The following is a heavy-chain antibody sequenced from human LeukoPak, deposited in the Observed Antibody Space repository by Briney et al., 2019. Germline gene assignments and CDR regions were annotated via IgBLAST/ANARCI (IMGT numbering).Heavy chain of an antibody. CDR2: ISGYNGNT. V-gene: IGHV1-18*04. CDR3: ARVWRNMVRGITYFDY. Sequence: ASVTVSCKASGYTFTSYGINWVRQAPGQGLEWMGWISGYNGNTNCAQKFQGRVTMTTDTSTTTAYMELRSLRSDDTAVYYCARVWRNMVRGITYFDYWGQGALVTVSS. D-gene: IGHD3-10*01. J-gene: IGHJ4*02. CDR1: GYTFTSYG.